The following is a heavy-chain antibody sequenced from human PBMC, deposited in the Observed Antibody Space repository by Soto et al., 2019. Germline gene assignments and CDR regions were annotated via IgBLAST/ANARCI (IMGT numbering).Heavy chain of an antibody. CDR1: GYTFTTYG. CDR3: AREGEMPYYYYGLDV. Sequence: QVQLVQSGAEVRKPGASVKVSCKASGYTFTTYGISWVRQAPGQGLEWMGWISGYNGHTKYAQKFQGRVTMTTDTARSTVYMVLRSLRSDDTAVYYCAREGEMPYYYYGLDVWGQGTTVTVSS. V-gene: IGHV1-18*01. J-gene: IGHJ6*02. D-gene: IGHD3-16*01. CDR2: ISGYNGHT.